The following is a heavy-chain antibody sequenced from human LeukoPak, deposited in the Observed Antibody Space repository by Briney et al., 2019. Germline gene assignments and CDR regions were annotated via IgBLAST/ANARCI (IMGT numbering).Heavy chain of an antibody. CDR2: IYYSGST. V-gene: IGHV4-30-4*08. CDR1: GGSVSSGDYY. D-gene: IGHD2-2*01. Sequence: PSQTLSLTCTVSGGSVSSGDYYWRWIRQPPGKGLEWIGYIYYSGSTYYNPSLKSRVTISVDTSKNQFSLKLSSVTAADTAVYYCARTVVVVVPAAMVFDYWGQGTLVTVSS. J-gene: IGHJ4*02. CDR3: ARTVVVVVPAAMVFDY.